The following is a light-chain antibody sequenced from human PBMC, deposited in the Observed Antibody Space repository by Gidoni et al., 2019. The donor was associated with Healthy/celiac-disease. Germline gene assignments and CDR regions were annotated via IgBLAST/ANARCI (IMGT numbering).Light chain of an antibody. Sequence: SYELTQPSSVSVSPGQTARIHCSGDVLAKKYARWFQQKPGQAPVLVIYKDSERPSGIPERFSGSSSGTTVTLTISGAQVDDEADYYCYSAADNNLGVFGGGTKLTVL. CDR3: YSAADNNLGV. J-gene: IGLJ3*02. V-gene: IGLV3-27*01. CDR2: KDS. CDR1: VLAKKY.